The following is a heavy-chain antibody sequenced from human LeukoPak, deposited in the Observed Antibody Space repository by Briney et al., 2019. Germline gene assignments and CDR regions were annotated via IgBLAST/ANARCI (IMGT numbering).Heavy chain of an antibody. Sequence: GGSLRLSCAAAGFTFSSYAMHWVRQAPGKGLEWVAVTSYDESNKYHADSVRGRFTISRDSSKNTLYLQMNSLRGEDTAVYYCARARSSWYGSGITVAGAFDYWGQGTLVTVSS. CDR1: GFTFSSYA. V-gene: IGHV3-30*04. D-gene: IGHD6-13*01. J-gene: IGHJ4*02. CDR3: ARARSSWYGSGITVAGAFDY. CDR2: TSYDESNK.